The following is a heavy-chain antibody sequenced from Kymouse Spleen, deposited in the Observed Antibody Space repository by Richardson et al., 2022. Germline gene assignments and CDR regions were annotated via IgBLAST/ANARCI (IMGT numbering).Heavy chain of an antibody. CDR2: INHSGST. Sequence: QVQLQQWGAGLLKPSETLSLTCAVYGGSFSGYYWSWIRQPPGKGLEWIGEINHSGSTNYNPSLKSRVTISVDTSKNQFSLKLSSVTAADTAVYYCARGPYCTNGVCSLYYGMDVWGQGTTVTVSS. CDR3: ARGPYCTNGVCSLYYGMDV. D-gene: IGHD2-8*01. J-gene: IGHJ6*02. CDR1: GGSFSGYY. V-gene: IGHV4-34*01.